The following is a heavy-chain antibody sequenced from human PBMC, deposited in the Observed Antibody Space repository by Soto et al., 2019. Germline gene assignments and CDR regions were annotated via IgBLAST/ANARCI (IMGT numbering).Heavy chain of an antibody. CDR2: IYPGDSDT. Sequence: GESLKISCKGSGYSFTSYWIGWVRQMPGKGLEWMGIIYPGDSDTRYSPSFQGQVTISADKSISTAYLQWSSLKASDTAMYYCATRGEAEGILAMVHFDYWGQGTLVTVSS. J-gene: IGHJ4*02. CDR1: GYSFTSYW. CDR3: ATRGEAEGILAMVHFDY. V-gene: IGHV5-51*01. D-gene: IGHD3-10*01.